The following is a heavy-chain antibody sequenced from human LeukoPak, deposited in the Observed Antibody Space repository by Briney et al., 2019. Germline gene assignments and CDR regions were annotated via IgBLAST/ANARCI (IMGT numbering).Heavy chain of an antibody. CDR1: GFTFSSYW. V-gene: IGHV3-7*01. CDR3: ARDTKYSSSWYGVYYYYYYMDV. D-gene: IGHD6-13*01. Sequence: PGGSLRLSCAASGFTFSSYWMSWVRQAPGKGLEWVANIKQDGSEKYYVDSVKGRFTISRDNAKNSLYLQMNSLRAEDTAVYYCARDTKYSSSWYGVYYYYYYMDVWGKGTTVTISS. CDR2: IKQDGSEK. J-gene: IGHJ6*03.